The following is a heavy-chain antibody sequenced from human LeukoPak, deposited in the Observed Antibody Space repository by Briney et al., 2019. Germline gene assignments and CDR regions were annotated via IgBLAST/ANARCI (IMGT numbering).Heavy chain of an antibody. D-gene: IGHD5-24*01. CDR2: IWYDGSNK. CDR3: AKEDGYGSYDY. J-gene: IGHJ4*02. CDR1: GFTFSSYG. V-gene: IGHV3-33*06. Sequence: GGSLRLSCAASGFTFSSYGMHWVRQAPGKGLEWVAVIWYDGSNKYYADSVKGRFTISRDNSKNTLYLQMNSLRAEDTAVYYCAKEDGYGSYDYWGQGTLVTVSS.